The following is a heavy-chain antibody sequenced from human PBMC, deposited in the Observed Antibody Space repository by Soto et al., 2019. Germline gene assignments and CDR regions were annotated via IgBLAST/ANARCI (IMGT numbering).Heavy chain of an antibody. J-gene: IGHJ1*01. D-gene: IGHD4-17*01. CDR2: ISTYNGNT. CDR3: ARASGDYGLSEYFQH. Sequence: GASVKVSCKASGYTFTSYGISWVRQAPGQGLEWMGWISTYNGNTNYAQKVQGRVTMTTDTSTSTAYMELRSLRSDDTAVYYCARASGDYGLSEYFQHWGQGTLVTVSS. CDR1: GYTFTSYG. V-gene: IGHV1-18*01.